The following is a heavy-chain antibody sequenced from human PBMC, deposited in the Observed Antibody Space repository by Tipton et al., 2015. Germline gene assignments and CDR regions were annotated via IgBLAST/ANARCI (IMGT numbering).Heavy chain of an antibody. V-gene: IGHV4-39*01. J-gene: IGHJ5*02. CDR3: ARSITIFAVVFTENNWFDP. CDR2: MYYSGST. D-gene: IGHD3-3*01. CDR1: GGSISRSAYY. Sequence: TLSLTCTVSGGSISRSAYYWGWIRQPPGKGLEWIGSMYYSGSTYYNPSLKSRVSISVDTSNNQFSLRLSSVTAADTAVYYCARSITIFAVVFTENNWFDPWGQGTLVTVSS.